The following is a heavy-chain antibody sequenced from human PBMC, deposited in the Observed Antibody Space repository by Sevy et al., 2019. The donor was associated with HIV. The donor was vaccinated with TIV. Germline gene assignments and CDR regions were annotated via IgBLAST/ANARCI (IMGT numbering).Heavy chain of an antibody. CDR2: IYYSGST. CDR3: ARDMLGYCSSTSCYAEVYFDY. V-gene: IGHV4-59*01. Sequence: SETLSLTCTVSGGSISSYYWSWIRQPPGKGLEWIGYIYYSGSTNYNPSLKSRVTISVDTSKNQFSLKLSSVTAADTAVYYCARDMLGYCSSTSCYAEVYFDYWGQGTLATVSS. CDR1: GGSISSYY. D-gene: IGHD2-2*01. J-gene: IGHJ4*02.